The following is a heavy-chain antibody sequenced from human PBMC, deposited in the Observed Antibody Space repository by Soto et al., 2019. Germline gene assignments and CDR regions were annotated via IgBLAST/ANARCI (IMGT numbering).Heavy chain of an antibody. Sequence: SETLSLTCTVSGGSISSSSYYWGWIRQPPGKGLEWIGSIYYSGSTYYNPSLKSRVTISVDTSKNQFSLKLSSVTAADTAVYYCASDDSYSSPFDYWGQGTLVTVSS. V-gene: IGHV4-39*01. CDR3: ASDDSYSSPFDY. J-gene: IGHJ4*02. D-gene: IGHD4-4*01. CDR2: IYYSGST. CDR1: GGSISSSSYY.